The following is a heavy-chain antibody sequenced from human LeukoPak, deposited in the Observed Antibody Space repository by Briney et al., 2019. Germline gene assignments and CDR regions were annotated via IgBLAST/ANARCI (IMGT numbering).Heavy chain of an antibody. CDR2: ISGSASST. J-gene: IGHJ5*02. D-gene: IGHD6-19*01. V-gene: IGHV3-23*01. Sequence: PGGSLRLSCAASGFTFSNYAMSWVRQAPGKGLEWVSAISGSASSTYHADSVKGRFTVARDNSKKTLYLQMTNLRVEDTAVYYCTRVQFQWFDPWGQGALVTVSS. CDR3: TRVQFQWFDP. CDR1: GFTFSNYA.